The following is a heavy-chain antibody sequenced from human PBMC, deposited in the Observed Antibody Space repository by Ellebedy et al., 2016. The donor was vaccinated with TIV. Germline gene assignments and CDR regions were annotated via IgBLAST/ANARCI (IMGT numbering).Heavy chain of an antibody. CDR1: GGSISSGSYY. CDR3: ARGDYYYYYYMDG. J-gene: IGHJ6*03. Sequence: SETLSLTXTVSGGSISSGSYYWSWIRQPPGKGLEWIGNIYSSGSTNYNPSLKSRVTISVDTSKNQFSLKLSSVTAADTAVYYCARGDYYYYYYMDGWGKGTTVTVSS. D-gene: IGHD2-21*02. V-gene: IGHV4-61*01. CDR2: IYSSGST.